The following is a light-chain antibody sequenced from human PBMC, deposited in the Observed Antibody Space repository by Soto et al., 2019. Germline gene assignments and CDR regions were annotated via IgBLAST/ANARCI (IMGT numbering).Light chain of an antibody. CDR1: KLGDKY. CDR2: HDT. CDR3: QAWHSSTAV. Sequence: SYELTQPPSVSVSSGQTASIPCSGDKLGDKYACWYQQKPGQSPVLVIYHDTKRPSGIPERFSGSNSGNTATLTISGTQAMDEADYYCQAWHSSTAVFGGGTKLTVL. V-gene: IGLV3-1*01. J-gene: IGLJ2*01.